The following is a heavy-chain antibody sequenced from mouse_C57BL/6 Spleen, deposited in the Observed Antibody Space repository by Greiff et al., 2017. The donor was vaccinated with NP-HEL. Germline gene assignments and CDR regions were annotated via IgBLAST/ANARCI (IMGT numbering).Heavy chain of an antibody. CDR1: GFTFSSYG. CDR2: ISSGGSYT. D-gene: IGHD2-4*01. Sequence: EVQVVESGGDLVKPGGSLKLSCAASGFTFSSYGLSWVRQTPDKRLEWVATISSGGSYTYYPDSVKGRFTISRDNAKNTLYLQMSSLKSEDTAMYYCARSIYDYDENWFAYWGQGTLVTVSA. CDR3: ARSIYDYDENWFAY. J-gene: IGHJ3*01. V-gene: IGHV5-6*01.